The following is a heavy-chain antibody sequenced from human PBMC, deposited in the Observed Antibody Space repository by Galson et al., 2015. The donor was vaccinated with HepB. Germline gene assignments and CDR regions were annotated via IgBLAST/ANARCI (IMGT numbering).Heavy chain of an antibody. CDR2: ISGSGGST. Sequence: SLRLSCAASGFTFSSYAMSWVRQAPGKGLEWVSAISGSGGSTYYADSVKGRFTISRDNSKNTLYLQMNSLRAEDTAVYYCTTAGYGSGFDYWGQGTLVTVSS. V-gene: IGHV3-23*01. CDR1: GFTFSSYA. J-gene: IGHJ4*02. D-gene: IGHD3-10*01. CDR3: TTAGYGSGFDY.